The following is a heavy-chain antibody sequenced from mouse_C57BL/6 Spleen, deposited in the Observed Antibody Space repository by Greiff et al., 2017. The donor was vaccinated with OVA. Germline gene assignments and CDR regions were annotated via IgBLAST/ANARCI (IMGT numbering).Heavy chain of an antibody. V-gene: IGHV1-80*01. Sequence: QVQLQQSGAELVKPGASVKISCKASGYAFSSYWMNWVKQRPGKGLEWIGQIYPGDGDTNYNGKFKGKATLTADKSSSTAYMQLSSLTSEDSAVYFGASNYDYDVSFDVWGTGTTVTVSS. CDR1: GYAFSSYW. D-gene: IGHD2-4*01. CDR2: IYPGDGDT. J-gene: IGHJ1*03. CDR3: ASNYDYDVSFDV.